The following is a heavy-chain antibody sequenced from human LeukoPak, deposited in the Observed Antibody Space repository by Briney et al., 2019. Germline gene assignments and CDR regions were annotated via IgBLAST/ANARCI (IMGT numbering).Heavy chain of an antibody. J-gene: IGHJ4*02. V-gene: IGHV1-46*01. CDR1: GYIITSYY. CDR3: AREVIAAVGFDY. D-gene: IGHD6-13*01. Sequence: ASVKVSCKASGYIITSYYMHWVRQAPGQGLEWMGIINPSGGSTSYAQKFQGRVTMTRDMSTSTVYMELSSLRSEDTAVYYCAREVIAAVGFDYWGQGTLVTVSS. CDR2: INPSGGST.